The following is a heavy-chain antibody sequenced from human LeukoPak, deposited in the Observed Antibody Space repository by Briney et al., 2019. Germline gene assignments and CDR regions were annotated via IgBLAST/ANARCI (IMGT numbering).Heavy chain of an antibody. CDR3: ARGAHCSGGSCYSGYYYYMDV. V-gene: IGHV3-48*03. CDR1: GFTFSSYE. CDR2: ISSSGSTI. D-gene: IGHD2-15*01. Sequence: GGSLRLSCAASGFTFSSYEMNWVRQAPGKGLEWVSYISSSGSTIYYADSVKGRFTISRDNAKNSLYLQMNSLRAEDTAVYYCARGAHCSGGSCYSGYYYYMDVWGKGTTVTVSS. J-gene: IGHJ6*03.